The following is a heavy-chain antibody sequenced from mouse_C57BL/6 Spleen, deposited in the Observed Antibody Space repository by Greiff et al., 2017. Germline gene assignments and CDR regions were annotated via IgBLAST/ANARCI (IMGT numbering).Heavy chain of an antibody. V-gene: IGHV1-72*01. Sequence: QVQLQQPGAELVKPGASVKLSCKASGYTFTSYWMHWVKQRPGRGLEWIGRIDPNSGGTKYHEKFKSKATLTVDNTSRTDYMQLSSLTSETSAFYYCATYGYDRDFDVWGTGTTVTVSS. CDR2: IDPNSGGT. J-gene: IGHJ1*03. CDR3: ATYGYDRDFDV. D-gene: IGHD2-2*01. CDR1: GYTFTSYW.